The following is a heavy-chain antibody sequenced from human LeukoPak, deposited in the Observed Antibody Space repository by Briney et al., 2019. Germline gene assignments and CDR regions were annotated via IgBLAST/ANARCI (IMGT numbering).Heavy chain of an antibody. CDR1: GGSISSSSYY. CDR2: IYYSGST. Sequence: SETLSLTCTVSGGSISSSSYYWGWIRQPPGKGLEWIGSIYYSGSTYYNPSLKSRVTISVDTSKNQFSLKLSSVTAADTAVYYCARDLGPRNPHYFDYWGQGTLVTVSS. D-gene: IGHD1-14*01. CDR3: ARDLGPRNPHYFDY. J-gene: IGHJ4*02. V-gene: IGHV4-39*07.